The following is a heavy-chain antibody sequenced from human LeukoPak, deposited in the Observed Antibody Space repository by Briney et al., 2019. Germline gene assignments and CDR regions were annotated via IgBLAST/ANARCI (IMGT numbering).Heavy chain of an antibody. CDR1: GFTFGDYA. V-gene: IGHV3-49*03. D-gene: IGHD5-12*01. CDR2: IRSKAYGGTT. Sequence: PGGSLRLSCTASGFTFGDYAMSWFRQAPGKGLEWVGFIRSKAYGGTTEYAASVKGRFTISRDDSKSIAYLQMNSLKTEDTAVYYCTRGGSGYDFDRLGYWGQGTLVTVSS. CDR3: TRGGSGYDFDRLGY. J-gene: IGHJ4*02.